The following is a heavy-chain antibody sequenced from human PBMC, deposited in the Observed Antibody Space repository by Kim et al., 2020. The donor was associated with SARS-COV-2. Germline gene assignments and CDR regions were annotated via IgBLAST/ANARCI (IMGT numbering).Heavy chain of an antibody. J-gene: IGHJ4*02. CDR3: ARVDIVATTFDY. Sequence: NYNPSLKSRVTISVDTSKNQFSLKLSSVTAADTAVYYCARVDIVATTFDYWGQGTLVTVSS. V-gene: IGHV4-59*01. D-gene: IGHD5-12*01.